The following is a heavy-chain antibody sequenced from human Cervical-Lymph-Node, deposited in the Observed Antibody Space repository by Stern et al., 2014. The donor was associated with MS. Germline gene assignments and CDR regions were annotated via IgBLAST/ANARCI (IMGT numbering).Heavy chain of an antibody. CDR1: DYTFTMFG. D-gene: IGHD3-22*01. CDR3: ARVDYYESSGFFMY. Sequence: QVQLVQSGPEVKKPGASVRVPCKASDYTFTMFGLSWVRQAPGQGLEWMGWISPYTSNTNFAEKFQGRVTLTTDTSTDTAYMELRNLKSDDTAVYYCARVDYYESSGFFMYWGQGTLVTVSS. V-gene: IGHV1-18*01. CDR2: ISPYTSNT. J-gene: IGHJ4*02.